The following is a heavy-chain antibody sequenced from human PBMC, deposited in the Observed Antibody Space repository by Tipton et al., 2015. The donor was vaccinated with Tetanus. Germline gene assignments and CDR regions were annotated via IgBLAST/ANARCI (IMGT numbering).Heavy chain of an antibody. J-gene: IGHJ4*02. CDR1: GFIXSSYG. CDR2: SWYDGTDQ. CDR3: AREADCSGGSCFSGDFDN. Sequence: SLRLSCAASGFIXSSYGIHWVRQAPGKGLEWVXVSWYDGTDQYYADSVKGRFTLSRDNSKNTLYLEMNSLRAEDTALYYCAREADCSGGSCFSGDFDNWGQGTQVTVSS. V-gene: IGHV3-33*01. D-gene: IGHD2-15*01.